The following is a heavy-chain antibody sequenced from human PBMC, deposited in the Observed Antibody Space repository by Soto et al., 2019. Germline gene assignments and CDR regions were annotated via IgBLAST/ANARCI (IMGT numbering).Heavy chain of an antibody. V-gene: IGHV3-7*01. J-gene: IGHJ6*04. CDR3: VSEIASRL. D-gene: IGHD2-21*01. Sequence: EVQVVESGGGLVQPGGSLRLSCAASGFTFTSYWMTWVRQAPGRGLEWVANINKDGSEKSYVDSVKGRFTISRDNAKSAMYLQMNSPRADDTAVYYCVSEIASRLGGKGTTVIVSS. CDR1: GFTFTSYW. CDR2: INKDGSEK.